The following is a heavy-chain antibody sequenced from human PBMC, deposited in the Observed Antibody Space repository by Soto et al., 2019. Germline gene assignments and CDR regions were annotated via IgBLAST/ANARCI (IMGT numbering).Heavy chain of an antibody. CDR1: GGIFSNYV. CDR3: ARRYYNSSGDFDY. CDR2: IIPIFGTG. J-gene: IGHJ4*02. Sequence: QVQLVQSGAEVKKPGSSVKVACKASGGIFSNYVLNWVRQAPGHGLEWMGGIIPIFGTGNYAQKFQGRVTITADESTTTASIELRGLRSEDTAVYYCARRYYNSSGDFDYWGQGTLVTVSS. V-gene: IGHV1-69*01. D-gene: IGHD3-22*01.